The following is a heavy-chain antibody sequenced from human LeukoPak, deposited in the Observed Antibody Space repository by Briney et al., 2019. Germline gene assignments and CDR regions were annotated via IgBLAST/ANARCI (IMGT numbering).Heavy chain of an antibody. J-gene: IGHJ4*02. Sequence: GGSLRLSCAASGFNFSINWMTWVRQAPGKGLEWVSRINGDESSTNYADSVKGRFTISRANAKNTLFLQMNSLRVEDTAVYYCAKEEYSGSLLTLDYWGQGTLLTVSS. CDR2: INGDESST. D-gene: IGHD1-26*01. CDR1: GFNFSINW. V-gene: IGHV3-74*01. CDR3: AKEEYSGSLLTLDY.